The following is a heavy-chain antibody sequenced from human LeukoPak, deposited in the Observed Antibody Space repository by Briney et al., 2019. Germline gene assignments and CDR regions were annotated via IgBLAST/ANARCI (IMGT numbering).Heavy chain of an antibody. Sequence: SETLSLTCTVSGGSITSSTYFWGWIRQPPGKGLEWIGSIHSSGSMYFNPSLKSRVTISIDTSNNQFSLRLSSVTAADTAVYYCARASYSYDINGWVPFDYWGQGTLVTVSS. V-gene: IGHV4-39*01. CDR1: GGSITSSTYF. D-gene: IGHD3-22*01. CDR3: ARASYSYDINGWVPFDY. J-gene: IGHJ4*02. CDR2: IHSSGSM.